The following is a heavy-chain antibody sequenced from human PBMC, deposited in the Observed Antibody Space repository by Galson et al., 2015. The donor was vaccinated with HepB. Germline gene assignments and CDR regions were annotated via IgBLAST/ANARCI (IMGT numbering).Heavy chain of an antibody. CDR2: ISSSGSTI. CDR1: GFTFSDYY. D-gene: IGHD2-15*01. V-gene: IGHV3-11*01. Sequence: SLRLSCAASGFTFSDYYMGWIRQAPGKGLEWVSYISSSGSTIYYADSVKSRFTISRDNAKNSLYLQMNSLRAEDTAVYYCARVGGVVVIRTYYLDYWGQGTLVTVSS. J-gene: IGHJ4*02. CDR3: ARVGGVVVIRTYYLDY.